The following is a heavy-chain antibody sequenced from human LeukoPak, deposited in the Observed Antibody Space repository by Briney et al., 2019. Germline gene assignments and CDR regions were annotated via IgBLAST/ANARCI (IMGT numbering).Heavy chain of an antibody. V-gene: IGHV3-30-3*01. CDR2: VSYDGSNK. D-gene: IGHD3-9*01. Sequence: PGRSLRLSCAASGFTFSSYAMHWVRQAPGKGLEWVAVVSYDGSNKYYADSVKGRFTISRDNSKNTLYLQMNSLRAEDTAVYYCARDNYDILTGYYTGPDYWGQGTLVTVSS. CDR3: ARDNYDILTGYYTGPDY. J-gene: IGHJ4*02. CDR1: GFTFSSYA.